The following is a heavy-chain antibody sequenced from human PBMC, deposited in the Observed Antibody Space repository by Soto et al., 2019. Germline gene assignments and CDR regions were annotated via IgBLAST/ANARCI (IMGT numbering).Heavy chain of an antibody. D-gene: IGHD3-10*01. Sequence: PSETLSLTCTVSGGSISSYYWSWIRQPPGKGLDLIGFIYYSGTTYYNPSLKSRVTISVYTFMNQFSLKLTFVTAVDSVLYYCVKGYGSGTYYVEYFDYWGQGTLVTVSS. CDR1: GGSISSYY. CDR3: VKGYGSGTYYVEYFDY. V-gene: IGHV4-59*12. CDR2: IYYSGTT. J-gene: IGHJ4*02.